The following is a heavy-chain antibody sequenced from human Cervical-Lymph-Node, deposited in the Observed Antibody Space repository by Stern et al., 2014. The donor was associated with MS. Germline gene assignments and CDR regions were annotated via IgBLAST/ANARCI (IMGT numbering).Heavy chain of an antibody. J-gene: IGHJ5*02. Sequence: EVQLVESGAEVKKPGESLKISCKASGYMFASHWIGWVRQMPGKGLEWMGIIDPGDSNTIYIPSSQGQVTISVDKATRTAYLQWSSLKASDSAMYYCARVNGGNSDWFDPWGQGTLVTVSS. CDR1: GYMFASHW. CDR3: ARVNGGNSDWFDP. D-gene: IGHD4-23*01. CDR2: IDPGDSNT. V-gene: IGHV5-51*01.